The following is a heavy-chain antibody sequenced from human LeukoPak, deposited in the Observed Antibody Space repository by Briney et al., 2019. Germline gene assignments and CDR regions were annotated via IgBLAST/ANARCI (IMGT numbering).Heavy chain of an antibody. CDR3: VTKEPSTSGWSY. Sequence: GGSLRLSCTASGFTFIRDWTAWVRQAPGKGLEWVVNIKEDGSEKNYVDSVKGRFTISRDNAENSVYLQMNDLRAEDTGVYYCVTKEPSTSGWSYWGQGTLVTVSS. CDR2: IKEDGSEK. CDR1: GFTFIRDW. D-gene: IGHD6-19*01. J-gene: IGHJ4*02. V-gene: IGHV3-7*01.